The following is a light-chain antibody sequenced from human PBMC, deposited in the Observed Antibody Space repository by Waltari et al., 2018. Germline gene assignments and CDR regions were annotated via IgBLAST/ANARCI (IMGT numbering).Light chain of an antibody. V-gene: IGLV2-23*01. CDR3: CSYTGSSTSYG. CDR2: EAT. CDR1: STDLASYNL. Sequence: QSALSQPASLSGSPGQSLTITCTGASTDLASYNLVAWYQHHPNRAPKLIIYEATKRPSGISHRFSGAKSGATASLRISRLQADDEADYYCCSYTGSSTSYGCGGGTKVTVL. J-gene: IGLJ1*01.